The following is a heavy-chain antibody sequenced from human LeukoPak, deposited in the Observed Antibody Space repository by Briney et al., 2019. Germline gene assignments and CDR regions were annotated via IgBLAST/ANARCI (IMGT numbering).Heavy chain of an antibody. CDR3: ARVPTYEIAAARVGYAFDI. J-gene: IGHJ3*02. D-gene: IGHD6-13*01. CDR2: LCNSGST. CDR1: GGSMSSGSYY. Sequence: SQTLSLTCTVSGGSMSSGSYYWSWIRQPAGKVLEWIGRLCNSGSTNYNPSLKSRVTISVDTSKNQFSLKLSSVTAADTAVYYCARVPTYEIAAARVGYAFDIWGQGTMVTVSS. V-gene: IGHV4-61*02.